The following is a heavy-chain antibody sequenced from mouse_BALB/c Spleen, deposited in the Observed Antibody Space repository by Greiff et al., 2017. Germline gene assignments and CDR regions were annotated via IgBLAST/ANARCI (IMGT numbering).Heavy chain of an antibody. J-gene: IGHJ3*01. CDR1: GYTFSSYW. D-gene: IGHD1-1*01. CDR3: AKDYGRAWFAY. CDR2: ILPGSGST. Sequence: QVQLQQSGAELMKPGASVKISCKATGYTFSSYWIEWVKQRPGHGLEWIGEILPGSGSTNYNEKFKGKATFTADTSSNTAYMQLSSLTSEDSAVYDCAKDYGRAWFAYGGQGTLVTVSA. V-gene: IGHV1-9*01.